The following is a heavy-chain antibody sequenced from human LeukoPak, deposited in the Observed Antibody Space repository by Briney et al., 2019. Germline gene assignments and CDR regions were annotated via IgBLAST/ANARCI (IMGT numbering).Heavy chain of an antibody. D-gene: IGHD5-18*01. V-gene: IGHV6-1*01. Sequence: SQTLSLTCAISGDSVSSSSAAWNWLRQSPSRGLEWLGRTYYRSKLYNDYAVSVKSRIIINPDTSKNQFSLQLNSVTPEDTAIYYCARGYSYGFDYWGQGILVTVSS. J-gene: IGHJ4*02. CDR2: TYYRSKLYN. CDR1: GDSVSSSSAA. CDR3: ARGYSYGFDY.